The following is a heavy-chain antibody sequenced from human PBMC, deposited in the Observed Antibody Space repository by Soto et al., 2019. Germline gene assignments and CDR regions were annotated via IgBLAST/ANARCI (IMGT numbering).Heavy chain of an antibody. CDR2: ISYDGSNK. CDR3: AKDQGNYDFWSGLNYYYYYGMDV. V-gene: IGHV3-30*18. Sequence: PVGSLRLSCAASGFTFSSYGMHWVRQAPGKGLEWVAVISYDGSNKYYADSVKGRFTISRDNSKNTLYLQMNSLRAEDTAVYYCAKDQGNYDFWSGLNYYYYYGMDVWGQGTTVTVSS. D-gene: IGHD3-3*01. CDR1: GFTFSSYG. J-gene: IGHJ6*02.